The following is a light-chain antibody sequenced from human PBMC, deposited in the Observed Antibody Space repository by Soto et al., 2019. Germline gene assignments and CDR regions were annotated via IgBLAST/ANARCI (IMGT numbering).Light chain of an antibody. J-gene: IGKJ5*01. V-gene: IGKV1-5*01. Sequence: DIQMTQSPSTLSASVGDRVTITCRASQSISSWLAWYQQKPGKAPKLLIYDASSLESGVPSRFSGSGYGTEFTLTISSLQPEDFATYYCQQSYGTPITFGQGTRLEIK. CDR3: QQSYGTPIT. CDR2: DAS. CDR1: QSISSW.